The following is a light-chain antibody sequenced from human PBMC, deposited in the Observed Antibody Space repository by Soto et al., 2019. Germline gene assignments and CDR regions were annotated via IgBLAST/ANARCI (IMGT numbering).Light chain of an antibody. CDR3: SSYTSTSTVI. Sequence: QSALTQPPSVSGSPGQSVTISCTGTSSDVGTYNRLSWYQQPPGTAPKLMIYEVSNRPSGVPDRFSGSKSANTASLTISGLQPEDEADYYCSSYTSTSTVIFGGGTKLTVL. CDR1: SSDVGTYNR. V-gene: IGLV2-18*02. CDR2: EVS. J-gene: IGLJ2*01.